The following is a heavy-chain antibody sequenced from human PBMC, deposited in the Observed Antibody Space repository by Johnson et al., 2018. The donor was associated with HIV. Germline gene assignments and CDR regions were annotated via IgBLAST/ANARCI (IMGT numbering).Heavy chain of an antibody. J-gene: IGHJ3*01. CDR2: ISYDGSNK. Sequence: QVQLVESGGGVVQPGRSLRLSCAASGFTFSYYAMHWVRQAPGKGLEWVAVISYDGSNKYYADSVKGRFTISRDNSKNTLYLQMNNLRAEDTAVYNCARGVRGVIIDWGQGTMVAVSS. V-gene: IGHV3-30*14. CDR3: ARGVRGVIID. CDR1: GFTFSYYA. D-gene: IGHD3-10*01.